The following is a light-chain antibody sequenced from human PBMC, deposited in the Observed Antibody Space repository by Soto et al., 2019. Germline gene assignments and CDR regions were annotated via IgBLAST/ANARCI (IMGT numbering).Light chain of an antibody. CDR1: QTVTNSY. CDR2: GAS. J-gene: IGKJ1*01. CDR3: QQYGSSPRT. V-gene: IGKV3-20*01. Sequence: EIVLTQSPGTLSLSPGESATLSCRARQTVTNSYLAWYQQKPVQAPRLLIYGASSRAIDISHRVTGSGSVADFTLTLSILEPDDFAVYYCQQYGSSPRTFGQGTKVEIK.